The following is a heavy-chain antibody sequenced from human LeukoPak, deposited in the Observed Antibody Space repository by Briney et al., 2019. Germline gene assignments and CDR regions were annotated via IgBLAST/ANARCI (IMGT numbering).Heavy chain of an antibody. CDR1: GSPFSGYG. J-gene: IGHJ4*02. CDR2: TSSDLNVK. CDR3: AREGYYGSGSPPSLYFDY. V-gene: IGHV3-30*03. D-gene: IGHD3-10*01. Sequence: GGSLRLSCAASGSPFSGYGMHWVRQAPGKGLEWVAVTSSDLNVKLYADSVEGRFTISRDNSRSTLYLQMNSLRPEDTAIYYCAREGYYGSGSPPSLYFDYWGQGTLVTVSS.